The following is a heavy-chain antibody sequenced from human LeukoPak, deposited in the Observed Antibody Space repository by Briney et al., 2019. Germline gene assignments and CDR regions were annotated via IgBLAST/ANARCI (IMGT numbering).Heavy chain of an antibody. J-gene: IGHJ5*02. CDR2: INHSGST. D-gene: IGHD2-2*02. Sequence: SETLSLTCAVYGVSFSGYYWSWIRQPPGKGREWIGEINHSGSTNYNPSLKSRVTISVDTSKNQFSLKLSSVTAADTAVYYCARGRIVVVPAAIAPPSGWFDPWGQGTLVTVSS. CDR1: GVSFSGYY. V-gene: IGHV4-34*01. CDR3: ARGRIVVVPAAIAPPSGWFDP.